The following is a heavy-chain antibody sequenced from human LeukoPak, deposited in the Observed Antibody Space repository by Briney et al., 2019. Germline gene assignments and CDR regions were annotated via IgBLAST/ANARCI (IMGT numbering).Heavy chain of an antibody. Sequence: SETLSLTCTVSGGSISNGGYYWSWIRQHPGKGLEWIGYIYYSGNTYYNPSLKGRVIISVDTSKNQFSLKLSSVTAADTAVYYCARGKYYYDTSGYYFPDAFDIWGQGTMVTVSS. J-gene: IGHJ3*02. CDR3: ARGKYYYDTSGYYFPDAFDI. V-gene: IGHV4-31*03. D-gene: IGHD3-22*01. CDR2: IYYSGNT. CDR1: GGSISNGGYY.